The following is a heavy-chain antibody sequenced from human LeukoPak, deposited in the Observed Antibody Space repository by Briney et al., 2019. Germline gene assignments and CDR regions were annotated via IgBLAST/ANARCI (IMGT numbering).Heavy chain of an antibody. Sequence: GSLRLSCAASGFTFSSYWMSWVRQPPGKGLEWIGYIYYSGSTNYNPSLKSRVTISVDTSKNQFSLKLSSVTAADTAVYYCARSSNCSGGSCYYYYMDVWGKGTTVTVSS. J-gene: IGHJ6*03. CDR1: GFTFSSYW. V-gene: IGHV4-59*01. D-gene: IGHD2-15*01. CDR3: ARSSNCSGGSCYYYYMDV. CDR2: IYYSGST.